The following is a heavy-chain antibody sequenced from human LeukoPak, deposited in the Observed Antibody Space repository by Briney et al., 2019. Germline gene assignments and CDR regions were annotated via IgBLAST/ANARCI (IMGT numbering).Heavy chain of an antibody. D-gene: IGHD3-16*02. CDR3: ASRAYYDYVWGSYRPFDY. Sequence: PSETLSLTCAVYGGSFSGYYWSWIRQPPGKGLEWIGEINHSGSTNYNPSLKSRVTISVDTSKNQFSLKLSSVTAADTAVYYCASRAYYDYVWGSYRPFDYWGQGTLVTVSS. V-gene: IGHV4-34*01. CDR1: GGSFSGYY. J-gene: IGHJ4*02. CDR2: INHSGST.